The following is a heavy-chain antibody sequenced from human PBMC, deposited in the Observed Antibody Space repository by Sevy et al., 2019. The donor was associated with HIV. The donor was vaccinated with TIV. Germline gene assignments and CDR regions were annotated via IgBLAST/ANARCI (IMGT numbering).Heavy chain of an antibody. Sequence: GGSLRLSCAASGFTFSSYGMHWVRQAPGKGLEWVAVIWYDGINRYYADSVKGRFTISRDNSKNTLYLQMNSLRAEDPAVYYCARDNLLPIMVSMVRGALSYYFDYWGQGTLVTVSS. V-gene: IGHV3-33*01. CDR2: IWYDGINR. D-gene: IGHD3-10*01. J-gene: IGHJ4*02. CDR3: ARDNLLPIMVSMVRGALSYYFDY. CDR1: GFTFSSYG.